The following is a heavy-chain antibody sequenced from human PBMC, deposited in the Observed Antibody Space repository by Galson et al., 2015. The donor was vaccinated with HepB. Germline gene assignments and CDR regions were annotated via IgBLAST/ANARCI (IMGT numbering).Heavy chain of an antibody. D-gene: IGHD6-19*01. V-gene: IGHV3-9*01. Sequence: SLRLSCAASGFTFDDYAMHWVRQAPGKGLEWVSGISWNSGSIGYADSVKGRFTISRDNAKNSLYLQMNSLRAEDTALYYCAKLEQWLVRSGAFDIWGQGTMVTVSS. CDR1: GFTFDDYA. CDR2: ISWNSGSI. CDR3: AKLEQWLVRSGAFDI. J-gene: IGHJ3*02.